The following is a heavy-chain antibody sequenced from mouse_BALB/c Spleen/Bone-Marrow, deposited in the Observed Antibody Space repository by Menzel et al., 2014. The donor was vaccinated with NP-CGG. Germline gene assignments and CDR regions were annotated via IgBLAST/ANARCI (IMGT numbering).Heavy chain of an antibody. D-gene: IGHD3-3*01. CDR3: ARGDGFAWFAY. V-gene: IGHV1S81*02. J-gene: IGHJ3*01. CDR2: INPSNGRT. Sequence: QVQLNQSGAELVKPGASVKLSCKASGYTFTSYWMHWVKQRPGQGLEWIGEINPSNGRTNYNEKFKSKATLTVDKSSSTAYMQLSSLTSEDSAVYYCARGDGFAWFAYWGQGTLVTVSA. CDR1: GYTFTSYW.